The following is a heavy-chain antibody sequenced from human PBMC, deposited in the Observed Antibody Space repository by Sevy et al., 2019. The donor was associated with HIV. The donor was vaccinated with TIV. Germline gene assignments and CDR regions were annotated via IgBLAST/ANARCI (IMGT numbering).Heavy chain of an antibody. CDR3: TRDFYDNRPRGFDP. J-gene: IGHJ5*02. V-gene: IGHV4-59*01. CDR1: GDSISSSF. Sequence: SETLSLTCTVSGDSISSSFWSWIRQPPGKGLEWIGYISHSGSTNYSPSLQSRVTISVDTSKNQFSLKVNSVTAADTAVYYCTRDFYDNRPRGFDPWGQGILVTVSS. D-gene: IGHD3-22*01. CDR2: ISHSGST.